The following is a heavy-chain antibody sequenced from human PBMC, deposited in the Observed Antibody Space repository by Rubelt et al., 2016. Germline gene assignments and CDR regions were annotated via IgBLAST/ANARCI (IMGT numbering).Heavy chain of an antibody. D-gene: IGHD6-6*01. Sequence: QVQLQESGPGLVKPSETLSLTCTVSGGSISSYYWSWIRQPPGKGLEWIGYIYYSGSTTYNPSPKGRVTISVCTSKDQFSLKLGSVTAADTAVYYCAGGRYSSSSGWFDPWGQGTLVTVSS. V-gene: IGHV4-59*01. CDR1: GGSISSYY. J-gene: IGHJ5*02. CDR2: IYYSGST. CDR3: AGGRYSSSSGWFDP.